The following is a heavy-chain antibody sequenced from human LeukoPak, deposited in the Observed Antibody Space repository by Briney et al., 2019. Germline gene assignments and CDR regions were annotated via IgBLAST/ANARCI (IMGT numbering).Heavy chain of an antibody. CDR3: ARDRRAMIRGVIRKGYDY. Sequence: GGSLRLSCAASGFTFSTFGMHWVRQAPGKGLEWVAFIRYNGNDQFYADSVKGRFTISRDNAKSSLYLQMSSLRAEDTAVYYCARDRRAMIRGVIRKGYDYWGQGTLVTVSS. D-gene: IGHD3-10*01. J-gene: IGHJ4*02. CDR2: IRYNGNDQ. V-gene: IGHV3-30*02. CDR1: GFTFSTFG.